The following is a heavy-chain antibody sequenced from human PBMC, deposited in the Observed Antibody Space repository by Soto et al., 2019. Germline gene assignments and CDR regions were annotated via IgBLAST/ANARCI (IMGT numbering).Heavy chain of an antibody. CDR2: ISAYNGNT. J-gene: IGHJ4*02. D-gene: IGHD5-12*01. Sequence: ASVKVSCNASGYTFTSYGISWVRQAPGQELEWMGWISAYNGNTNYAQKLQGRVTMTTDTSTSTAYMELSSLRVEDAAVYFCAKVKRGIVPTVGGGFDSWGRGTLVTVSS. V-gene: IGHV1-18*01. CDR3: AKVKRGIVPTVGGGFDS. CDR1: GYTFTSYG.